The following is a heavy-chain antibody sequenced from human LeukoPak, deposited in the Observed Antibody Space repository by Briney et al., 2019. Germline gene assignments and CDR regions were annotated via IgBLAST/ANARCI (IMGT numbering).Heavy chain of an antibody. Sequence: ASVKVSCKASGYTFTSYDINWVRQATGQGLEWMGWMNPNSGNTGYAQKFQGRVTMTRNTSISTAYMELSSLRSEDTAVYYCVRVGSSGWYVPGDYWGQGTLVTVSS. J-gene: IGHJ4*02. CDR3: VRVGSSGWYVPGDY. CDR2: MNPNSGNT. CDR1: GYTFTSYD. V-gene: IGHV1-8*01. D-gene: IGHD6-19*01.